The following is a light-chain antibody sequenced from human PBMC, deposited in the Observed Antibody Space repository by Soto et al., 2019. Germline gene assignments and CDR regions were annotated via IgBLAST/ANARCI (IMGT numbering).Light chain of an antibody. CDR3: HVLDISSDPHVL. V-gene: IGLV3-21*04. Sequence: SYELTQPPSVSVAPGKTARITRGGNNIGSKSVHWYQQKPGQAPVLVIYYDSDRPSGIPERFSGTNPGNTATLTISRVEAGEEADYYCHVLDISSDPHVLFGGGTTLTVL. CDR1: NIGSKS. CDR2: YDS. J-gene: IGLJ2*01.